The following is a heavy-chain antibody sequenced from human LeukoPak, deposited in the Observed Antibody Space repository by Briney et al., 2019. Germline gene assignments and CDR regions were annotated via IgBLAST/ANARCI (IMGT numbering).Heavy chain of an antibody. CDR3: ARDLGYNYGYAFDI. CDR2: INTNTGGT. Sequence: ASVKVSCKTSGYSFTGYYMHWVQQAPGQGLEWMGRINTNTGGTNYAQRFQGRVTVTRDTSISTAYMDLSRLRSDDTAVYYCARDLGYNYGYAFDIWGQGTMVTVSS. V-gene: IGHV1-2*06. CDR1: GYSFTGYY. J-gene: IGHJ3*02. D-gene: IGHD5-18*01.